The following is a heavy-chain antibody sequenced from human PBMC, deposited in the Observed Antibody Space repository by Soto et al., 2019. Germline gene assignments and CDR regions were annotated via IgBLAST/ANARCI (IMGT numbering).Heavy chain of an antibody. J-gene: IGHJ4*02. CDR1: GYVLPGLS. D-gene: IGHD5-18*01. V-gene: IGHV1-24*01. CDR3: TADRRYSFAFDQ. CDR2: FDPEDGET. Sequence: ASVKVCCKVPGYVLPGLSMHWVRQAPGKGLEWMGGFDPEDGETIYAKKFQGRVTMTEDRSTDTAYMELSSRRSEDTAVYYCTADRRYSFAFDQWGQGTLVTVSS.